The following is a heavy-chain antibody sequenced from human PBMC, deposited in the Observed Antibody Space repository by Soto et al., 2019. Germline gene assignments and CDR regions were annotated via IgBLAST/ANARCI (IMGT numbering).Heavy chain of an antibody. Sequence: SETLSLTCVVSGAYISGADSYWFWIRKPPGKGLEWIGYIAYSVDTYYNPYLRRPVTISADRSENKFSLTLKSVTAADTAVYFCARDFERSAIGPWGQGTSVTVSS. CDR3: ARDFERSAIGP. CDR1: GAYISGADSY. D-gene: IGHD3-9*01. CDR2: IAYSVDT. V-gene: IGHV4-31*11. J-gene: IGHJ5*02.